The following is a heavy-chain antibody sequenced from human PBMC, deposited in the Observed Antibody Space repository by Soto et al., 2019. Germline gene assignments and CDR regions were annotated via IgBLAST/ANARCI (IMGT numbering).Heavy chain of an antibody. CDR3: AKSPPDYGYNWFDP. Sequence: GGSLSLSCAASGFPFSSYAMSWVRQAPGKGLEWVSAISGSGGSTYYADSVKGRFTISRDNSKNTLYLQMNSLRAEDTAVYYCAKSPPDYGYNWFDPWGQGTLVTVSS. V-gene: IGHV3-23*01. D-gene: IGHD4-17*01. CDR1: GFPFSSYA. CDR2: ISGSGGST. J-gene: IGHJ5*02.